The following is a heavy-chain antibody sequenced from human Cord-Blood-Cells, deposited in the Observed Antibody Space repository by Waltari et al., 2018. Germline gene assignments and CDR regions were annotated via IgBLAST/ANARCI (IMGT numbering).Heavy chain of an antibody. CDR1: GFTFSSYE. J-gene: IGHJ4*02. CDR2: IRSSGSTI. CDR3: ARDYSSCWYPYYFDY. D-gene: IGHD6-13*01. Sequence: EVQLVESGGGLVQPGGSLRLSCAASGFTFSSYEMNWVRQAPGKGLEWVSCIRSSGSTIYYAGYVKGRFTIARDNAKNSLYLQMNSLRAEDTAVYYCARDYSSCWYPYYFDYWGQGTLVTVSS. V-gene: IGHV3-48*03.